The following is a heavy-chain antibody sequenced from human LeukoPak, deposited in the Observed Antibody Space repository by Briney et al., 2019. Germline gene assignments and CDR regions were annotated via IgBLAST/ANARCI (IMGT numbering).Heavy chain of an antibody. V-gene: IGHV4-31*03. Sequence: SETLSLTCTVSGDSINNGGYYWSWIRQHPGKGLEWIGFIYYTGYTYSNPSLKSRFAISLDTSKNQFSLKLNSVTAADTAVYYCARDPGGFGELFGTSGLDVWGQGTTVLVSS. D-gene: IGHD3-10*01. J-gene: IGHJ6*02. CDR1: GDSINNGGYY. CDR3: ARDPGGFGELFGTSGLDV. CDR2: IYYTGYT.